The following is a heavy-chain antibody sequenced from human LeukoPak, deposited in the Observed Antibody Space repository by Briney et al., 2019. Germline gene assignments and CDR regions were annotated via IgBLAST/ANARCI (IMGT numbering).Heavy chain of an antibody. D-gene: IGHD3-9*01. Sequence: SGGSLRLSCAASGFTFSSYEMNWVRQAPGKGLEGVSYISSSGSTIYYADSVKGRFTISRDNAKNSLYLQMNSLRAEDTAVYYCARDRFVLRYFDWLLYGDAFDIWGQGTMVTVSS. CDR1: GFTFSSYE. J-gene: IGHJ3*02. V-gene: IGHV3-48*03. CDR2: ISSSGSTI. CDR3: ARDRFVLRYFDWLLYGDAFDI.